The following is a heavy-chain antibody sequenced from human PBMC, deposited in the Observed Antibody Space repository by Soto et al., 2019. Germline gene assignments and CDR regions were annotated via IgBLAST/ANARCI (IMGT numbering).Heavy chain of an antibody. CDR2: INPYSGDT. Sequence: GASVKVSCKASGYTFTDYYIHWVRQAPGQGLEWMGWINPYSGDTNYAQKFQGRVSMTRVTSFSTAHMELSRPRSDDTAVYYCVTGDSADYLRLSDYWGQGALVTVSS. D-gene: IGHD4-17*01. V-gene: IGHV1-2*02. J-gene: IGHJ4*02. CDR1: GYTFTDYY. CDR3: VTGDSADYLRLSDY.